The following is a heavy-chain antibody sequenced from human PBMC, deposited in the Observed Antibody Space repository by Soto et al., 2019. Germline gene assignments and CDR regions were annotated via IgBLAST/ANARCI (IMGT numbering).Heavy chain of an antibody. D-gene: IGHD5-12*01. CDR3: ARPVEMATISRSYLFY. Sequence: SVKVSCKASGGTFSNYAINWVRQAPGQGLEWMGGIIPLFGTANYAQKFQGRVTITADESTSTAYLDLSSLRSEDTAVYYCARPVEMATISRSYLFYWGQGTLVTVSS. J-gene: IGHJ4*02. V-gene: IGHV1-69*13. CDR2: IIPLFGTA. CDR1: GGTFSNYA.